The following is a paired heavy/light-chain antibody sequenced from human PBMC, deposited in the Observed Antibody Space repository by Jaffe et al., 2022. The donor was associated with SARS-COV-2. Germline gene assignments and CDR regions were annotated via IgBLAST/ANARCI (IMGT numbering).Light chain of an antibody. J-gene: IGKJ2*01. CDR3: MQGTHWPHT. V-gene: IGKV2-30*01. CDR2: DVS. CDR1: QSLVYSDGNTY. Sequence: DVVMTQSPLSLPVTLGQPASISCRSSQSLVYSDGNTYLNWFQQRPGQSPRRLIYDVSNRDSGVPDRFSGSGSGTDFTLKISRVEAEDVGVYYCMQGTHWPHTFGQGTKLEIK.
Heavy chain of an antibody. V-gene: IGHV3-7*03. Sequence: EVQLVESGGGLVQPGGSLRLSCAASGFTFSNYWMSWVRQAPGKGLEWVANTNQDGSEKFYVDSVKGRFTISRDNAKSSVSLQMNSLRAEDTAVYYCASWATATASYYWGQGALVTVSS. D-gene: IGHD4-17*01. CDR3: ASWATATASYY. CDR1: GFTFSNYW. J-gene: IGHJ4*02. CDR2: TNQDGSEK.